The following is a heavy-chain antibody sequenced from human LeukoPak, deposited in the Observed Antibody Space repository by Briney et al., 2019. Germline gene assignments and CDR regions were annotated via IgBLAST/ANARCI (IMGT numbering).Heavy chain of an antibody. J-gene: IGHJ4*02. Sequence: ASVKVSCKASGYTFTTYYMYWVRQAPGQGLEWMGIVDPGDSITSYAQKFQGRVTITGDTSTSTVYMELSSLRSEDTAVYYCARAKYCSGGNCYPPDYWGQGTLVTVSS. CDR2: VDPGDSIT. D-gene: IGHD2-15*01. CDR1: GYTFTTYY. CDR3: ARAKYCSGGNCYPPDY. V-gene: IGHV1-46*01.